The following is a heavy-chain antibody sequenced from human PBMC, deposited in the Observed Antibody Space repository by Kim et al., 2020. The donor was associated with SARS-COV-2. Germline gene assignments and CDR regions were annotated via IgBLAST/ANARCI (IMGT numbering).Heavy chain of an antibody. D-gene: IGHD2-15*01. CDR3: ARESPGYGDDAFDI. V-gene: IGHV4-31*03. J-gene: IGHJ3*02. Sequence: SETLSLTCTVSGGSISSGGYYWSWIRQHPGKGLEWIGYIYYSGSTYYNPSLKSRVTISVDTSKNQFSLKLSSVTAADTAVYYCARESPGYGDDAFDIWGQGTMVTVSS. CDR2: IYYSGST. CDR1: GGSISSGGYY.